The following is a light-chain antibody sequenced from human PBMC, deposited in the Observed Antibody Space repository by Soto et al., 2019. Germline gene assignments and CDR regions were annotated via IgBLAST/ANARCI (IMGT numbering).Light chain of an antibody. CDR1: QGISSY. CDR3: QQYYSYPAIT. J-gene: IGKJ5*01. Sequence: IQMTQSPYSVSASVGDRVTITCRASQGISSYLAWYQQKPGKAPKLLIYAASTLQSGVPSRFSGSGSGTDFTLTISCLQSEDFATYYCQQYYSYPAITFGQGTRLAIK. V-gene: IGKV1-8*01. CDR2: AAS.